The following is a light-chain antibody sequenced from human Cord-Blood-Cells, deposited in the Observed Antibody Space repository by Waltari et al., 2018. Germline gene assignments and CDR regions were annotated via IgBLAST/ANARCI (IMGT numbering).Light chain of an antibody. CDR1: SSDVGGYNY. CDR2: DVS. Sequence: QSALTQPASVSGSPGQSTTISCTGTSSDVGGYNYVSWYQQHPGKAPKLMLYDVSNRPSGVSNRFSGSESGNTASLTSSGLQAEDEADYYCSSYTSSSTLYVFGTGTKVTVL. V-gene: IGLV2-14*01. CDR3: SSYTSSSTLYV. J-gene: IGLJ1*01.